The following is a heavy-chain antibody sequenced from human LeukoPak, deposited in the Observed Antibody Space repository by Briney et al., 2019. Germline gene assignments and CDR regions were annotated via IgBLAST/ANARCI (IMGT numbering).Heavy chain of an antibody. CDR1: GGSISSSSYY. V-gene: IGHV4-39*07. CDR3: ARLSTVTTSFDY. J-gene: IGHJ4*02. Sequence: PXETLSLTCTVSGGSISSSSYYWGWIRRPPGTGLEWIGNIYYSGSTFYSPSLKSRVTISVDTSKNQFSLKLSSVTAADTAVYYCARLSTVTTSFDYWGQGTLVTVSS. D-gene: IGHD4-17*01. CDR2: IYYSGST.